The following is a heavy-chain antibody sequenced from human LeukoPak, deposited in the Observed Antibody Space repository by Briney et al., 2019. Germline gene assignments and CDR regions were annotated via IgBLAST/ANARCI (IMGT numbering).Heavy chain of an antibody. V-gene: IGHV3-33*01. Sequence: GGSLRLSCAASGFTFSTYGMHWVRQAPGKGLEWVALFWYVGSNKYYADSVKGRFTISRDNSKNTLYLQMNSLRVEDTAVYYCARDSIPAAGTTGVGFDCRGQGTLVTVSS. CDR2: FWYVGSNK. CDR3: ARDSIPAAGTTGVGFDC. CDR1: GFTFSTYG. J-gene: IGHJ4*02. D-gene: IGHD6-13*01.